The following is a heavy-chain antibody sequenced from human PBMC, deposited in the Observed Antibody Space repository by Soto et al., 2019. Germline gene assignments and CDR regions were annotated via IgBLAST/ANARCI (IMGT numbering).Heavy chain of an antibody. CDR3: ARALYMGFGELYDAFDI. D-gene: IGHD3-10*01. CDR2: MNPNSGNT. CDR1: GYTFTSYD. Sequence: ASVKVSCKASGYTFTSYDINWVRQATGQGLEWMGWMNPNSGNTGYAQKFQGRVTMTRNTSISTAYMELSSLRSEDTAVYYCARALYMGFGELYDAFDIWGQGTMVTVSS. J-gene: IGHJ3*02. V-gene: IGHV1-8*01.